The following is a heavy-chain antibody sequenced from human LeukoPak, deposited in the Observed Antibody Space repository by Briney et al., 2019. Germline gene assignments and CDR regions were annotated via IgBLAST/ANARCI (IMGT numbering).Heavy chain of an antibody. D-gene: IGHD6-13*01. Sequence: SETLSLTCAVSGYSISSGYYWGWIRQPPGKGLEWIGSIYRSGGTYYNPSLKSRVTISVDTSKNQFSLKLSSVTAADTAVYYCARAESSWDIDYWGQGTLVTVSS. CDR2: IYRSGGT. J-gene: IGHJ4*02. V-gene: IGHV4-38-2*01. CDR3: ARAESSWDIDY. CDR1: GYSISSGYY.